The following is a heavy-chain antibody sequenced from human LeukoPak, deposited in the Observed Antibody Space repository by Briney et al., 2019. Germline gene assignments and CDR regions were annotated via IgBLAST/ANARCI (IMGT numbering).Heavy chain of an antibody. CDR3: ARQGGSSSPYYYYYMDV. J-gene: IGHJ6*03. Sequence: SETLSLTCDVSGYSITSGYYCGWFRQPPGKGLEWIGNIFHAGNTYYNPSLRSRVTISVGTSKNQFSLRLTSVTAADTAVYYCARQGGSSSPYYYYYMDVWGKGTTVTVSS. V-gene: IGHV4-38-2*01. D-gene: IGHD6-6*01. CDR1: GYSITSGYY. CDR2: IFHAGNT.